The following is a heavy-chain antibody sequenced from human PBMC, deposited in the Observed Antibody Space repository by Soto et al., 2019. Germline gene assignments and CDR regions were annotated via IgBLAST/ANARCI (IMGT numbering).Heavy chain of an antibody. Sequence: SETLSLTCTVSGDTSTSYYWGWIRQAPGKGLEWIGHIHNSGTSTRNPSPNGRVTISIDMSKKQFSLKLTSLTSADTAVYYCARDFYDSVGYTWFDSWSQGTLVTVSS. CDR3: ARDFYDSVGYTWFDS. D-gene: IGHD3-22*01. V-gene: IGHV4-59*01. CDR1: GDTSTSYY. CDR2: IHNSGTS. J-gene: IGHJ5*01.